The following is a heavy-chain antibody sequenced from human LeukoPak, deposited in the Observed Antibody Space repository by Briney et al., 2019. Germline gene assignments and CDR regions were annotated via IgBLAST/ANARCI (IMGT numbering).Heavy chain of an antibody. CDR3: AKDMGHYGDYYFDY. V-gene: IGHV3-23*01. CDR1: GFTFSSYA. CDR2: ISGSGGST. Sequence: GGSLRLSCAASGFTFSSYAMSWVRQAPGKGLEWVSAISGSGGSTYYTDSVKGRFTISRDNSKNTLYLQMNSLRAEDTAVYYCAKDMGHYGDYYFDYWGQGTLVTVSS. D-gene: IGHD4-17*01. J-gene: IGHJ4*02.